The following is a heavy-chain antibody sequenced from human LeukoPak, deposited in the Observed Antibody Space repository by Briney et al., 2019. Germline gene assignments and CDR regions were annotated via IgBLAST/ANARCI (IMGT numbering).Heavy chain of an antibody. J-gene: IGHJ6*02. CDR3: ARIKEDCGGDCPPYYYYGMDV. CDR2: IYTSGST. D-gene: IGHD2-21*02. V-gene: IGHV4-4*07. Sequence: PSETLSLTCTVSGGSISSYYWSWIRQPAGKGLEWIGRIYTSGSTNYNPSLKSRVTMSVDTSKNQFSLKLSSVTAADTAVYYCARIKEDCGGDCPPYYYYGMDVWGQGTTVTVSS. CDR1: GGSISSYY.